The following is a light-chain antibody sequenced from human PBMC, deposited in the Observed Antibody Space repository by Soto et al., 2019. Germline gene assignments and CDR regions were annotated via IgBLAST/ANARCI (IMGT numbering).Light chain of an antibody. CDR1: SSDVGSYNR. CDR2: DVT. V-gene: IGLV2-11*01. CDR3: CANAGTYTWV. Sequence: QSALTQPRSVSGSPGQSVTISCTGTSSDVGSYNRVSWYQQPPGTAPKLMIYDVTKRPSGVTDRFSGSKSGNTASLTISGLQAEDEADYSCCANAGTYTWVFGGGTKVTVL. J-gene: IGLJ3*02.